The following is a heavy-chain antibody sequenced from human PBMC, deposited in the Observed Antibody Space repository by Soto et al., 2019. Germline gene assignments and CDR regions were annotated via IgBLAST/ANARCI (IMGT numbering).Heavy chain of an antibody. CDR3: ARDESVPAAVDY. CDR1: GYTFTSYA. CDR2: INAGNGNA. V-gene: IGHV1-3*01. Sequence: ASVKLSCKASGYTFTSYAMHLVSQAHGQRLEWMGWINAGNGNAKYSQKFQGRVTITRDTSASTAYMERSSLRSEDTAVYYCARDESVPAAVDYWGQGTLVTVSS. D-gene: IGHD2-2*01. J-gene: IGHJ4*02.